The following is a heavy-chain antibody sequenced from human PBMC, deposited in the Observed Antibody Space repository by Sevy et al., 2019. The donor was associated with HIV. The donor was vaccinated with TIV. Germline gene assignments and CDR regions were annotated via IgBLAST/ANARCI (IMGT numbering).Heavy chain of an antibody. CDR1: DGSFSGYY. V-gene: IGHV4-34*01. CDR3: ARSPPVVVVPGAPSWFDP. CDR2: INESGIT. D-gene: IGHD2-2*01. Sequence: SETVSLTCAVHDGSFSGYYWNWIRQLPGKGLEWIGEINESGITYYNPSLKSRVTISVDTSKNQFSLRLNSVTAVDSAVYFCARSPPVVVVPGAPSWFDPWGQGTLVTVSS. J-gene: IGHJ5*02.